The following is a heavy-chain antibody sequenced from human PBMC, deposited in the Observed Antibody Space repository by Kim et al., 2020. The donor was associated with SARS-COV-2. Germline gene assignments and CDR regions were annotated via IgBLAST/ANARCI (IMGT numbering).Heavy chain of an antibody. CDR3: AREVLNFYFDP. J-gene: IGHJ5*02. V-gene: IGHV4-34*01. D-gene: IGHD2-8*01. CDR2: INHSGST. CDR1: GGSFSGYY. Sequence: SETLSLTCAVYGGSFSGYYWSWIRQPPGKGLEWIGEINHSGSTNYNPSLKSRVTISVDTSKNQFSLKLSSVTAADTAVYYCAREVLNFYFDPWGQGTLVTVSS.